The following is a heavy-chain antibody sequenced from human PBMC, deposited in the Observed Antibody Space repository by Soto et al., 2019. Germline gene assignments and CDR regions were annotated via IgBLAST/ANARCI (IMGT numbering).Heavy chain of an antibody. D-gene: IGHD6-19*01. CDR3: AKAVNGWYYYGMDV. J-gene: IGHJ6*02. CDR2: ISWNSGSI. V-gene: IGHV3-9*01. CDR1: GFTFDDYA. Sequence: EVQLVESGGGLVQPGRSLRLSCAASGFTFDDYAMHWVRQAPGKGLEWVSGISWNSGSIGYADSVKGRFTISRDNAKNSLYLQMNSLRAEDTALYYCAKAVNGWYYYGMDVWGQGTTVTVSS.